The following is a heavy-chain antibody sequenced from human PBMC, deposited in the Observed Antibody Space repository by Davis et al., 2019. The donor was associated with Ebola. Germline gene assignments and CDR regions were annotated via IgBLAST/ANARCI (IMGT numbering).Heavy chain of an antibody. CDR3: ARGAGGFDY. D-gene: IGHD3-16*01. J-gene: IGHJ4*02. CDR1: GFTFTTYT. CDR2: INAGNGYA. V-gene: IGHV1-3*01. Sequence: ASVKVSCKASGFTFTTYTMDWVRQAPGQSLEWIGKINAGNGYADYSQKFQGRVTFTRDTSATTAYMELSSLRSEDTAVYYCARGAGGFDYWGQGTLVTVSS.